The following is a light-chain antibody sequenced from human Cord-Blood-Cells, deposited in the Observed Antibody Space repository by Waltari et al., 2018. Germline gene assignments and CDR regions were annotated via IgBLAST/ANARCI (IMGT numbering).Light chain of an antibody. V-gene: IGKV3-15*01. Sequence: EIVMTQSPATLSVSPGERATLSCRASQSVSSNLAGYQQKPGQAPMLLIYGASTRATGIPGRFSGSGSGTEFTLTISSLQSEDFAVYYCQQYNNWPPRSTFGQGTKLEIK. CDR1: QSVSSN. J-gene: IGKJ2*01. CDR3: QQYNNWPPRST. CDR2: GAS.